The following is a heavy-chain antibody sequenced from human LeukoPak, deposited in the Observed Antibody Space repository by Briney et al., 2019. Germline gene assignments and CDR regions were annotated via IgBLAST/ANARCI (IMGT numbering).Heavy chain of an antibody. CDR2: MYVSGNT. D-gene: IGHD4-11*01. CDR1: GGSISSYY. J-gene: IGHJ4*02. CDR3: ARERSTTINTYYFDS. Sequence: PSETLSLTCTVSGGSISSYYWNWIRQPPGKGLEWIGRMYVSGNTNYNPSLKSRVTMSLDTSTKQFSLKLSSVTAADTAVYYCARERSTTINTYYFDSWGQGTLVTVSS. V-gene: IGHV4-4*07.